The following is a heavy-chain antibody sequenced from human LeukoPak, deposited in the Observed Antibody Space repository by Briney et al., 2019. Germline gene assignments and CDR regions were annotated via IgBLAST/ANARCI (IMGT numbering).Heavy chain of an antibody. V-gene: IGHV4-34*01. CDR1: GGSFSGYY. D-gene: IGHD6-6*01. CDR3: ARHFAYSSSSYFDY. Sequence: KPSETLSLTCAVYGGSFSGYYWSWIRQPPGKGLEWIGEINHSGSTNYNPSLKSRVTISVDTSKNQFSLKLSSVTVADTAVYYCARHFAYSSSSYFDYWGQGSLVTVSS. CDR2: INHSGST. J-gene: IGHJ4*02.